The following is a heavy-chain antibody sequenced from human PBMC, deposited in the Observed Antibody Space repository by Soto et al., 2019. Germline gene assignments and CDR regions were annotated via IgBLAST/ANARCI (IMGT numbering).Heavy chain of an antibody. CDR2: INSDGSST. CDR1: GFTFSSYW. J-gene: IGHJ6*02. V-gene: IGHV3-74*01. D-gene: IGHD3-10*01. Sequence: GGSLRLSCSASGFTFSSYWMHWVRQAPGKGLVWVSRINSDGSSTSYADSVKGRFTISRDNAKNTLYLQMNSLRAEDTAVYYCARDSGKYGMAVWGQGTTVTVSS. CDR3: ARDSGKYGMAV.